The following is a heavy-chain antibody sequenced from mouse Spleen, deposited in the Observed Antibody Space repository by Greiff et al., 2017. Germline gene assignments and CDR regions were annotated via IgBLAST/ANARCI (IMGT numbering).Heavy chain of an antibody. V-gene: IGHV1-53*01. CDR3: ARMSGYDGYYVFAY. D-gene: IGHD2-3*01. J-gene: IGHJ3*01. Sequence: QVQLQQSGTELVKPGASVKLSCKASGYTFTSYWMHWVKQRPGQGLEWIGNINPSNGGTNYNEKFKSKATLTVDKSSSTAYMQLSSLTSEDSAVYYCARMSGYDGYYVFAYWGQGTLVTVSA. CDR2: INPSNGGT. CDR1: GYTFTSYW.